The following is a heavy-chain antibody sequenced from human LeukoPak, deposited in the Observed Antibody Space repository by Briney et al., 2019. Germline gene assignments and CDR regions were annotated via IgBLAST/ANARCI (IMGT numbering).Heavy chain of an antibody. D-gene: IGHD6-6*01. CDR3: ARTYSSSSLFDY. V-gene: IGHV3-7*01. Sequence: GGSLRLSCAASGFTLSSYWMSWVRQAPGKGLEWVANIKQDGSEKYYVGSVEGRFTISRDNAKNSLYLQMNSLRAEDTALYYCARTYSSSSLFDYRGQGTLVTVSS. J-gene: IGHJ4*02. CDR2: IKQDGSEK. CDR1: GFTLSSYW.